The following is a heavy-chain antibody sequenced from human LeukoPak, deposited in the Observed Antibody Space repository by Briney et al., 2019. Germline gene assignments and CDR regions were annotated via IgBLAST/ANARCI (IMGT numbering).Heavy chain of an antibody. CDR3: ARARGQLWLPPDY. CDR1: GGSISRSDYY. Sequence: PSETLSLTCTVSGGSISRSDYYWGWVRQPPGRGLQWIGSIYYSGHTYHNPSLRGRVTMSVDTSENHFSLKLTSVTAADTAVYYCARARGQLWLPPDYWGQGTLVTVSS. D-gene: IGHD5-18*01. CDR2: IYYSGHT. V-gene: IGHV4-39*02. J-gene: IGHJ4*02.